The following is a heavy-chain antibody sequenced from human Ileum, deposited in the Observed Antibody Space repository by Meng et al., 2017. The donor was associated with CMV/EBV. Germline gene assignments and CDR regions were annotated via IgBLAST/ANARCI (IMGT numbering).Heavy chain of an antibody. J-gene: IGHJ4*02. CDR3: VRQVVAASFDY. Sequence: QVQLQESGPGLVKPSPTPSLTCTVSGGSITSGNYYWSWFRQPPGRGLEWIGYIYYSGSPYYKPSLKSRVTISLDTSKNQFSLNLRSVTATDSAVYYCVRQVVAASFDYWGQGALVTVSS. CDR1: GGSITSGNYY. CDR2: IYYSGSP. V-gene: IGHV4-30-4*08. D-gene: IGHD2-15*01.